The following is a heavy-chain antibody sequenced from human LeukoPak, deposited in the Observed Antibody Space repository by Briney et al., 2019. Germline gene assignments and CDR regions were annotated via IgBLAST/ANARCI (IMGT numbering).Heavy chain of an antibody. Sequence: ASVKVSCKASGGTFSSYTISWVRHAPGQGLEWMGRIIPILGIANYAQKFQGRVTITADKSTSTAYMELSSLRSEDTAVYYCARVGESNYDFWSGYYYNWFDPWGQGTLVTVSS. CDR3: ARVGESNYDFWSGYYYNWFDP. CDR1: GGTFSSYT. J-gene: IGHJ5*02. V-gene: IGHV1-69*02. D-gene: IGHD3-3*01. CDR2: IIPILGIA.